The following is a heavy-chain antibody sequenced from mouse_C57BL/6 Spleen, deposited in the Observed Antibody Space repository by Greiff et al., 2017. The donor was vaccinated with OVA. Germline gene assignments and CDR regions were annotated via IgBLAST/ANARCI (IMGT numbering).Heavy chain of an antibody. V-gene: IGHV1-69*01. CDR1: GYTFTSYW. J-gene: IGHJ4*01. CDR3: ARRYYGKDYAMDY. CDR2: IDPSDSYT. Sequence: VKLQQPGAELVMPGASVKLSCKASGYTFTSYWMHWVKQRPGQGLEWIGEIDPSDSYTNYNQKFKGKSTLTVDKSSSTAYMQLSSLTSEDSAVYYCARRYYGKDYAMDYWGQGTSVTVSS. D-gene: IGHD1-1*01.